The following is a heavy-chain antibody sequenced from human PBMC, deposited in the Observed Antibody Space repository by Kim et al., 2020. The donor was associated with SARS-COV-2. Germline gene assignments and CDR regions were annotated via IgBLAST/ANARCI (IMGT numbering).Heavy chain of an antibody. J-gene: IGHJ6*02. CDR3: ARALTTVPGGYYYGMDV. Sequence: SETLSLTCTVSGGSISSYYWSWIRQPPGKGLEWIGYIYYSGSTNYNPSLKSRVTISVDTSKNQFSLKLSSVTAADTAVYYCARALTTVPGGYYYGMDVWGQGTTVTVSS. D-gene: IGHD4-4*01. CDR1: GGSISSYY. V-gene: IGHV4-59*01. CDR2: IYYSGST.